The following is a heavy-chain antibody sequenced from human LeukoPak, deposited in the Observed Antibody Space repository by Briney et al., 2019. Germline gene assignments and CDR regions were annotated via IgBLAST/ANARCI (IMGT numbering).Heavy chain of an antibody. V-gene: IGHV3-21*06. CDR3: AREMSTIQDLDY. J-gene: IGHJ4*02. CDR2: ISTSRSYT. D-gene: IGHD5-24*01. CDR1: GFTFSSYA. Sequence: PGGSLRLSCAASGFTFSSYAMNWVRQAPWKGLEWVSSISTSRSYTFYADSAKGRFTISRDNAKNTLYLQMNSLRAEDTAVYYCAREMSTIQDLDYWGQGTLATVSS.